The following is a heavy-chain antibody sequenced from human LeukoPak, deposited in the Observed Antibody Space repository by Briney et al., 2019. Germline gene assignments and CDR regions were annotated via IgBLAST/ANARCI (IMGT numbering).Heavy chain of an antibody. CDR2: INPNSGGT. CDR3: ARGRTTGEFDY. J-gene: IGHJ4*02. Sequence: ASVKVSCKAPGYTFTGYYMHWVRQAPGQGLEWMGRINPNSGGTNYAQKFQGRVTMTRDTSISTASMDLSSLTSEDTAVYYCARGRTTGEFDYWGQGTLVTVSS. CDR1: GYTFTGYY. D-gene: IGHD4-11*01. V-gene: IGHV1-2*06.